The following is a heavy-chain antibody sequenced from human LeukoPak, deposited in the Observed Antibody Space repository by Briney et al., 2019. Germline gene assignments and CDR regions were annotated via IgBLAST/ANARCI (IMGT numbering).Heavy chain of an antibody. CDR1: GFTFSSYA. CDR3: ARGTASSSIYFDY. CDR2: ISSNGGST. Sequence: GGSLRLSCAASGFTFSSYAMHWVRQAPGKGLEYVSAISSNGGSTYYANSVKGRFTISRDNSKNTLYLQMGSLRAEDMAVYYCARGTASSSIYFDYWGQGTLVTVSS. J-gene: IGHJ4*02. D-gene: IGHD6-6*01. V-gene: IGHV3-64*01.